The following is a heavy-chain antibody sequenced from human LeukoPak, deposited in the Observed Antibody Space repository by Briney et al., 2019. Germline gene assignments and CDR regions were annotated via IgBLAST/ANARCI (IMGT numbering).Heavy chain of an antibody. Sequence: GGSLRLSCAASGFTFSSYGMHWVRQAPGKGLEWVAFIRYDGSNKYYADSVKGRFTISRDNSKNTLYLQMNSLRAEDTAVYYCAREGWREGVHDYWGQGTLVTVSS. CDR1: GFTFSSYG. CDR3: AREGWREGVHDY. J-gene: IGHJ4*02. V-gene: IGHV3-30*02. CDR2: IRYDGSNK. D-gene: IGHD1-1*01.